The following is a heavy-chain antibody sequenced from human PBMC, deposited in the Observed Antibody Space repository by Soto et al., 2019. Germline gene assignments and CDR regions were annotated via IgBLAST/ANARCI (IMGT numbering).Heavy chain of an antibody. CDR1: GYTFTSYG. Sequence: QVQLVQSGAEVKKPGASVKVSCKASGYTFTSYGISWVRQAPGQGLEWMGWISAYNGNTNYAQKLQGRVTMTTDTXTXXAYMELRSLRSDDTAVYYCARDLPSFWSGYYHFDYWGQGTLVTVSS. CDR3: ARDLPSFWSGYYHFDY. CDR2: ISAYNGNT. V-gene: IGHV1-18*01. J-gene: IGHJ4*02. D-gene: IGHD3-3*01.